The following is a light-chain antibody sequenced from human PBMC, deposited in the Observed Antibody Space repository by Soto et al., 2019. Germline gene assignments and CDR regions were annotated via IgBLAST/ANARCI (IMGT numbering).Light chain of an antibody. J-gene: IGKJ1*01. CDR3: QQYGRSWWT. CDR2: GAS. CDR1: QSVSSGH. Sequence: EIALTQSPATLSLSPGERATLSCRTSQSVSSGHLAWYQQKSGQAPRLLIYGASNRATGIPDRFSGSGSGTDFTLTISRLEPEDFAVYHCQQYGRSWWTFGQGTKVDIK. V-gene: IGKV3-20*01.